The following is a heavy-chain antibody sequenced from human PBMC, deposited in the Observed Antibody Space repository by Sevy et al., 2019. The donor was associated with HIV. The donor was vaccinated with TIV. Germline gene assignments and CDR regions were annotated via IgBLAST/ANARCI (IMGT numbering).Heavy chain of an antibody. V-gene: IGHV3-23*01. D-gene: IGHD3-16*01. CDR2: LIGGGSRT. Sequence: GGSLRLSCAASGFPFSNYAMSWIRQAPGKGLEWVSTLIGGGSRTYYADSVTGRFTISRDNSKNTLYLQVNSLRAEDTAVYYCAKGSDWGDIWGQGTMVTVSS. CDR3: AKGSDWGDI. CDR1: GFPFSNYA. J-gene: IGHJ3*02.